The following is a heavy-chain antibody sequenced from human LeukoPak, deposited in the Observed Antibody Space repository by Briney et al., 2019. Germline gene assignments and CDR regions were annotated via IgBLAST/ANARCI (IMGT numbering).Heavy chain of an antibody. CDR2: ISGGRGTT. D-gene: IGHD2/OR15-2a*01. Sequence: PGGSLRLSCAASRFIFSSHAMSWVRQAPGRGLEWVSTISGGRGTTYFADSVKGRFTISKDNAKNTVYLQMNNLRAEDTAVYYCVSFYETYWGRGTLVTVSS. CDR1: RFIFSSHA. V-gene: IGHV3-23*01. J-gene: IGHJ4*02. CDR3: VSFYETY.